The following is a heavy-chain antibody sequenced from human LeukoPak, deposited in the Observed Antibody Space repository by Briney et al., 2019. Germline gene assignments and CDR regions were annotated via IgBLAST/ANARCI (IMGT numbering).Heavy chain of an antibody. J-gene: IGHJ4*02. CDR1: GFTFSSYG. CDR2: ISSSGSTM. V-gene: IGHV3-48*03. Sequence: SGGSLRLSCAASGFTFSSYGMNCARQAPGKGLECVSYISSSGSTMFYADSVKGLFTISRDNAWNSLYLQMNSLRVEDTAVYYCARGSHYYDYWGQGTLVTVPS. CDR3: ARGSHYYDY.